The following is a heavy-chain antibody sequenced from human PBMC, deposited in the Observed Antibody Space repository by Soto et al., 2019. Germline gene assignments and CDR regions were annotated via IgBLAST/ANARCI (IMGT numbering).Heavy chain of an antibody. V-gene: IGHV3-48*03. CDR1: GFTFSTFE. CDR2: IGSSGSTI. D-gene: IGHD6-6*01. Sequence: GGSLRLSCTASGFTFSTFEMNWVRQAPGKGLEWVSKIGSSGSTIWYADSVKGRFTISRDNAKNSLYLQMNSLRGDDTAVYYCARATYTSSYHFDSWGQGTLVTVSS. J-gene: IGHJ4*02. CDR3: ARATYTSSYHFDS.